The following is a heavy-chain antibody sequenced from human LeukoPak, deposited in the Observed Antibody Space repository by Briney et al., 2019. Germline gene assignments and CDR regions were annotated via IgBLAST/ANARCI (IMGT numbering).Heavy chain of an antibody. J-gene: IGHJ6*04. CDR2: SNSDGSST. CDR3: ARDSMVRGVIRQYYYGMDV. D-gene: IGHD3-10*01. CDR1: GFTFSSYL. V-gene: IGHV3-74*01. Sequence: PGGSLRLSFAASGFTFSSYLMHWVRQAPGKGLVWVSRSNSDGSSTSYADSVKGRFTISRDNAKNTLYLQMNSLRAEDTAVYYCARDSMVRGVIRQYYYGMDVWGKGTTVTVSS.